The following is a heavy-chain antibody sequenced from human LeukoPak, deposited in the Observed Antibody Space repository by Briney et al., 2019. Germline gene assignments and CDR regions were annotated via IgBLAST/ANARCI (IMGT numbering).Heavy chain of an antibody. CDR3: ARDTTVASGMQY. CDR1: GGSISTFS. Sequence: SETLSLTCTISGGSISTFSWSWIRQFPGKGLEWIGSIYIKSTNYNPSLKSRVAISVDTSKNQFSLRLDSVTTADTAVYYCARDTTVASGMQYWGQGTLVTVSS. J-gene: IGHJ4*02. V-gene: IGHV4-59*01. D-gene: IGHD6-19*01. CDR2: IYIKST.